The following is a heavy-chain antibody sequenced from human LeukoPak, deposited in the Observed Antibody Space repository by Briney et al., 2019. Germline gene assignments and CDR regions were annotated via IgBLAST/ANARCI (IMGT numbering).Heavy chain of an antibody. J-gene: IGHJ5*02. CDR1: GGSISSSGYY. CDR2: IYYSGST. Sequence: SETLSLTCTVSGGSISSSGYYWGWIRQPPGKGLEWIGSIYYSGSTYYNPSLKSRVTISVDTSKNQFSLKLSSVTAADTAVYYCARQGDSSGHAKAAWGQGTLVTVSS. V-gene: IGHV4-39*01. CDR3: ARQGDSSGHAKAA. D-gene: IGHD3-22*01.